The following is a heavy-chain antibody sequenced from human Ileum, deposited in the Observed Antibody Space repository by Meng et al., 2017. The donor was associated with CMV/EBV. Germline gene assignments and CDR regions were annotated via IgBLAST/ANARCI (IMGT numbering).Heavy chain of an antibody. D-gene: IGHD6-19*01. CDR3: AHVKAVAGNPFDF. CDR1: GLSSRIRGGC. CDR2: IYRDDDK. V-gene: IGHV2-5*02. Sequence: TVKSSGPTLVNPTPTLLLTVTLAGLSSRIRGGCGGWIRPPPGNALEWLALIYRDDDKRYSPSMNSRLTITKDTSKNQVVLTMTNMDPVDTATYYCAHVKAVAGNPFDFWGLGTLVTVSS. J-gene: IGHJ4*02.